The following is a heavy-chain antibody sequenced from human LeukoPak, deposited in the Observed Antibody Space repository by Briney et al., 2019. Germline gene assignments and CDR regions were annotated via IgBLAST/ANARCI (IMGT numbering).Heavy chain of an antibody. CDR1: GGSISSSSYY. D-gene: IGHD2-15*01. V-gene: IGHV4-39*01. J-gene: IGHJ4*02. Sequence: PSETLSLTCTVSGGSISSSSYYWGWIRQPPGKGLEWIGSIYYSGSTYYNPSLKSRVTISVDTSKNQFSLKLSSVTAADTAVYYCASPSETKGVVAATFDYWGQGTLVTVSS. CDR3: ASPSETKGVVAATFDY. CDR2: IYYSGST.